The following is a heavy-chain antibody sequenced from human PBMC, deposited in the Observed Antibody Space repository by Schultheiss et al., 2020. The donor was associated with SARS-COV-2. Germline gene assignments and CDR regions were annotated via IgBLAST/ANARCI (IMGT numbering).Heavy chain of an antibody. D-gene: IGHD6-19*01. V-gene: IGHV4-59*01. CDR1: GGSISSYY. J-gene: IGHJ4*02. CDR3: ARQLSSGWYGYYFDY. Sequence: SETLSLTCTVSGGSISSYYWSWIRQPAGKGLEWIGSIYYSGSTYYNPSLKSRVTISVDTSKNQFSLKLSSVTAADTAVYYCARQLSSGWYGYYFDYWGQGTLVTVSS. CDR2: IYYSGST.